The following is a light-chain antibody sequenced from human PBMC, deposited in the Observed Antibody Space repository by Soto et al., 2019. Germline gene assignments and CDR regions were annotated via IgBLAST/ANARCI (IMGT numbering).Light chain of an antibody. V-gene: IGLV1-40*01. Sequence: QSVLTQPPSVSGAPGQRVTISCTGSSSNIGAGYDVPWYQQLPGTTPKLLIYGNVNRPSGVPDRFSGSKSGTSDSLAITGLQAEDEADYYCQSYDSSLSGSVFGGGTKLTVL. J-gene: IGLJ2*01. CDR1: SSNIGAGYD. CDR2: GNV. CDR3: QSYDSSLSGSV.